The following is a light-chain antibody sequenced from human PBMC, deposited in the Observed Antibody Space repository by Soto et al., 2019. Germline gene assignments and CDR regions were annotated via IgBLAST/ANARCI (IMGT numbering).Light chain of an antibody. Sequence: QTVVTQSSSASASLGSSVKLTCTLSSGHSSYIIAWHQQQPGKAPRYLMKLEGSGSYNKGSGVPDRFSGSSSGADRYLTISNLQFEDEADYYCETWDSNTYWVFGGGTKVTVL. V-gene: IGLV4-60*02. CDR2: LEGSGSY. J-gene: IGLJ3*02. CDR1: SGHSSYI. CDR3: ETWDSNTYWV.